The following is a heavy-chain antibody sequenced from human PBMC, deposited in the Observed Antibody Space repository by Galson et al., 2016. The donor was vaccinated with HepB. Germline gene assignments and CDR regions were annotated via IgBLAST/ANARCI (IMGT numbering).Heavy chain of an antibody. CDR2: DSMDGRRK. CDR1: GFIFRGYG. J-gene: IGHJ4*02. CDR3: AKRHEYCPPVGCSVDY. D-gene: IGHD2/OR15-2a*01. V-gene: IGHV3-30*18. Sequence: SLRLSCAGSGFIFRGYGMHWVRQAPGQGLEWVAADSMDGRRKFYADSVRGRFTISRDNSNNMLFLQMDSLRPDDTAVYYCAKRHEYCPPVGCSVDYWGQGTLVSVSS.